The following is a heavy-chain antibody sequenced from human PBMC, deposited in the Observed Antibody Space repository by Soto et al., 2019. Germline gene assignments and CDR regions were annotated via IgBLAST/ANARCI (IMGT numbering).Heavy chain of an antibody. J-gene: IGHJ4*02. D-gene: IGHD6-19*01. V-gene: IGHV3-30-3*01. CDR2: ISHDGSNK. CDR1: GFTFSSYT. CDR3: AGDDSSGWGDFDY. Sequence: QVQLVESGGGVVQPGRSLRLSCAASGFTFSSYTMHWVRQAPDKGLEWVAVISHDGSNKYYADSVRGRFTISRDNSKNTLDLEMNSLRAEDTAVYYCAGDDSSGWGDFDYWGQGTLVTVSS.